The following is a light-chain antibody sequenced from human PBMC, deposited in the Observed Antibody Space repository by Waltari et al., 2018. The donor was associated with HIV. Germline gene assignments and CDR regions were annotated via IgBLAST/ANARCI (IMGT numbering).Light chain of an antibody. CDR3: QSYDSNLSGATV. J-gene: IGLJ1*01. CDR2: GNS. CDR1: SSNIGAGYD. V-gene: IGLV1-40*01. Sequence: QSVLTQPPSVSGAPGQRVTISCTGRSSNIGAGYDVHWYQQLPGTAPKALIYGNSNRPSGVPDRFSGSKSGTSASLAITGLQAEDEADYYCQSYDSNLSGATVFGTGTKVTVL.